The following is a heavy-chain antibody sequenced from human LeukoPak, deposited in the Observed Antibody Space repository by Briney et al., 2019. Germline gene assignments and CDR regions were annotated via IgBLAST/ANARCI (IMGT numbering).Heavy chain of an antibody. CDR2: ISSDGGST. J-gene: IGHJ2*01. V-gene: IGHV3-64*01. CDR1: GLIFSNYA. D-gene: IGHD1-26*01. Sequence: GGSLRLSCAASGLIFSNYAMHWVRQGPGKGLECISTISSDGGSTHYANSVKGRFTTSRDNSKNKLYLQMGSLRAEDMAVYYCARGRQGAKTRYFDLWGRGTRVTVSS. CDR3: ARGRQGAKTRYFDL.